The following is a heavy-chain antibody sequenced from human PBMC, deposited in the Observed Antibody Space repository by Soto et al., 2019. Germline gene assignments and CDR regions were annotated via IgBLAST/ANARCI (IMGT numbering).Heavy chain of an antibody. J-gene: IGHJ4*02. Sequence: GESLKLSCKGAGYSFTSYWITWVRQMPGKGLEWMGKIDPSDSSVNYSPSFQGHVTISADKSISTAYLEWSSLKASDTAVYYCATSGYSSGWFVFDFWGQGTQVTVSS. V-gene: IGHV5-10-1*01. CDR3: ATSGYSSGWFVFDF. CDR2: IDPSDSSV. D-gene: IGHD6-19*01. CDR1: GYSFTSYW.